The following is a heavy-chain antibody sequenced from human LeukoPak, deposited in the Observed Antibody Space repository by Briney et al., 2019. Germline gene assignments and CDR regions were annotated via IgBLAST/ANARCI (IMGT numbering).Heavy chain of an antibody. V-gene: IGHV4-39*01. CDR1: GGSISGSSYY. J-gene: IGHJ4*02. CDR2: IYYSGST. Sequence: SETLSLTCTVSGGSISGSSYYWGWIRQPPGKGLEWIGSIYYSGSTYYNPSLKSRVTISVDTSKNQFSLKLSSVTAADTAVYYCARLSTDFWSGQYYFDYWGQGTLVTVSS. D-gene: IGHD3-3*01. CDR3: ARLSTDFWSGQYYFDY.